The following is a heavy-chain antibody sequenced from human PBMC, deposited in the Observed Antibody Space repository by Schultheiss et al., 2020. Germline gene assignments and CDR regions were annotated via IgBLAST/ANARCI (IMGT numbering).Heavy chain of an antibody. J-gene: IGHJ4*02. CDR1: GGSISSSNW. Sequence: SETLSLTCAVSGGSISSSNWWSWVRQPPGKGLEWIGEIYHSGSTNYNPSLKSRVTISVDKSKNQFSLKLSSVTAADTAVYYCARAGLPRVAATWFDYWGPGNLVTVSS. V-gene: IGHV4-4*02. CDR2: IYHSGST. D-gene: IGHD2-15*01. CDR3: ARAGLPRVAATWFDY.